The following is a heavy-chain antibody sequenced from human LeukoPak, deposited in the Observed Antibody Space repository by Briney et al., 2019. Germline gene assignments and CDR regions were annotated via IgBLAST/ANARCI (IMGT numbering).Heavy chain of an antibody. CDR2: INHSGST. J-gene: IGHJ4*02. D-gene: IGHD3-3*01. V-gene: IGHV4-34*01. Sequence: SETLSLTCAVYGGSFSGYYWSWIRQPPGKGLEWLGEINHSGSTNYNPSLKSRVTISVDTSKNQFSLKLSSVTAADTAMYYCARGGSGYDFWSGYYTFDYWGQGTLVTVSS. CDR1: GGSFSGYY. CDR3: ARGGSGYDFWSGYYTFDY.